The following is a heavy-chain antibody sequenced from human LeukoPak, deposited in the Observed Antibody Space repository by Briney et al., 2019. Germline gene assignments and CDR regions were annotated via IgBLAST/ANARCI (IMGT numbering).Heavy chain of an antibody. D-gene: IGHD6-13*01. V-gene: IGHV3-23*01. CDR1: GFTFSSYA. CDR3: AKDLRVAAAGRPDY. Sequence: ETGGSLRLSCAASGFTFSSYAMHWVRQAPGKGLEWVSFISAGGSNIYYADSVKGRFTVSRDSSKNTLYLQMNSLRAEVTAVYYCAKDLRVAAAGRPDYWGQGTLVTVSS. J-gene: IGHJ4*02. CDR2: ISAGGSNI.